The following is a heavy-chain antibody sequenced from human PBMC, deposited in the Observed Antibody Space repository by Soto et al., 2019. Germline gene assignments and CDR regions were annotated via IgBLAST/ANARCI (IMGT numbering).Heavy chain of an antibody. D-gene: IGHD2-2*01. Sequence: EVQLLESGGGLVQPGGSLRLSCAASGFTFSSYAMSWVRQAPGKGLEWVSAISGRGSSTYYADSVKGRFTISRDNSKNTLFLQMNSVRAEDTAVYYCAKEERRDIVVEPFLQAPTDFDYWGQGTLVTVSS. CDR3: AKEERRDIVVEPFLQAPTDFDY. V-gene: IGHV3-23*01. CDR2: ISGRGSST. CDR1: GFTFSSYA. J-gene: IGHJ4*02.